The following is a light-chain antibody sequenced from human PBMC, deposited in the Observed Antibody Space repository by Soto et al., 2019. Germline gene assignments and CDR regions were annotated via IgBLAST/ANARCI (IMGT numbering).Light chain of an antibody. Sequence: QSALTQPASVSGSPGQSITISCTGASSDLGSYNLVSWYQQSPGKAPKLIIFEVNKRPSGVSNRFSGSKSDTTASLTITGLQSEDEGDYYCCSYTTTNTFIFGGGTKLTVL. CDR1: SSDLGSYNL. V-gene: IGLV2-23*02. CDR2: EVN. CDR3: CSYTTTNTFI. J-gene: IGLJ2*01.